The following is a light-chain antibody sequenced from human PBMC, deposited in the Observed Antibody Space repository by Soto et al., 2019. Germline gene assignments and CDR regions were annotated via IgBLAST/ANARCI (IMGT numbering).Light chain of an antibody. V-gene: IGKV1-8*01. CDR1: QGISSY. J-gene: IGKJ2*01. Sequence: AIRMTQSQSSFSATTEDRVTITCRASQGISSYLAWYQQKPGKAPKHLIYAASTLQSGVPSRCSGSGSGTDFPLTISRLRSEDFATYYCQQYCSYPGYTFGLWTKLEIK. CDR2: AAS. CDR3: QQYCSYPGYT.